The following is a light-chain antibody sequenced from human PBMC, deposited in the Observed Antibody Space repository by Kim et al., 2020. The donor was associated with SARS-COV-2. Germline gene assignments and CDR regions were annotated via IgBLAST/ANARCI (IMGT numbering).Light chain of an antibody. V-gene: IGLV3-21*04. CDR2: YDS. CDR1: NIGSKS. CDR3: QVWDSSSDHPV. Sequence: APGKTARITCGGNNIGSKSLHWYQQTPGQAPVLVIYYDSDRPSGIPERFSGSNARNTATLTISRIEAGDEADYYCQVWDSSSDHPVFGGGTQLTVL. J-gene: IGLJ3*02.